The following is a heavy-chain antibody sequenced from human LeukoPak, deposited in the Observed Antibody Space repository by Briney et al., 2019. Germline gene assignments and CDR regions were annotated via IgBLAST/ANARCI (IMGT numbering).Heavy chain of an antibody. Sequence: GGSLRLSCAASGFIFSDYAMNWVRQAPGKGLEWVSAVSGSGGTTHYADSVMGRFTISRGNSKNTVFLQMNSLRAEDTAVYYCAKDRLTSRGTKLGYWGQGTLVTVSS. J-gene: IGHJ4*02. CDR2: VSGSGGTT. CDR1: GFIFSDYA. V-gene: IGHV3-23*01. D-gene: IGHD7-27*01. CDR3: AKDRLTSRGTKLGY.